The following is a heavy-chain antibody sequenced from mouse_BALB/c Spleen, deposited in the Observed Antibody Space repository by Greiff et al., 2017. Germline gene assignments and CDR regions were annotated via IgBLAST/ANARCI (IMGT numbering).Heavy chain of an antibody. J-gene: IGHJ4*01. Sequence: EVQLVESGAELVRPGALVKLSCKASGFNIKDYYMHWVKQRPEQGLEWIGWIDPENGNTIYDPKFQGKASITADTSSNTAYLQLSSLTSEDTAVYYCARRYDYAMDYWGQGTSVTVSS. CDR2: IDPENGNT. D-gene: IGHD2-14*01. CDR1: GFNIKDYY. CDR3: ARRYDYAMDY. V-gene: IGHV14-1*02.